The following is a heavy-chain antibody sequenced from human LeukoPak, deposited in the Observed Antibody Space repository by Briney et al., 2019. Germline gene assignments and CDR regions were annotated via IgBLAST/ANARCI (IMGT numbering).Heavy chain of an antibody. CDR2: ISGSGGST. J-gene: IGHJ4*02. CDR3: AKVSGILTGYADY. Sequence: GGSLRLSCAASGFTFSSYAMGWVRQAPGKGLEGVSAISGSGGSTYYADSVKSRFTIPRDNSKNTLYLQMNSLRAEDTAVYYCAKVSGILTGYADYWGQGTLVTVPS. CDR1: GFTFSSYA. D-gene: IGHD3-9*01. V-gene: IGHV3-23*01.